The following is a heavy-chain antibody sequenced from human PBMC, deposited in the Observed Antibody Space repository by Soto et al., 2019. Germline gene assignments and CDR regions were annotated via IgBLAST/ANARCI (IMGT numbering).Heavy chain of an antibody. D-gene: IGHD6-19*01. J-gene: IGHJ4*02. Sequence: ASVKVSCKASGYTFTSYAMHWVRHAPGQRLEWMGWINAGNGNTKYPQKFQGRVTITRDTSASTAYMELSSLRSEDTAVYYCARDSSGWYEVPYFDYWGQGTLVTVSS. CDR3: ARDSSGWYEVPYFDY. V-gene: IGHV1-3*01. CDR1: GYTFTSYA. CDR2: INAGNGNT.